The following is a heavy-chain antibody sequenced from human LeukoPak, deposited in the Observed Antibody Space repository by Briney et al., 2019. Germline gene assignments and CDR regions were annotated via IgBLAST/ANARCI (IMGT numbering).Heavy chain of an antibody. CDR1: GYTFTSYY. Sequence: GALVKVSCKASGYTFTSYYMHWVRQAPGQGLEWMGIINPSGGSTSYAQKFQGRVTMTRDTSTSTVYMELSSLRSEDTAVYYCAREPYPYYYGSGPFDYWGQGTLVTVSS. CDR2: INPSGGST. V-gene: IGHV1-46*01. D-gene: IGHD3-10*01. J-gene: IGHJ4*02. CDR3: AREPYPYYYGSGPFDY.